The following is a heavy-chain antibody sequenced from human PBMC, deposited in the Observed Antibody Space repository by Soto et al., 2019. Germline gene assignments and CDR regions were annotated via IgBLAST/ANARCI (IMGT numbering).Heavy chain of an antibody. D-gene: IGHD2-15*01. V-gene: IGHV4-31*03. Sequence: QVQLQESGPGVMKPSQTLSLTCTVSGGSFSNGNHYWSWIRPLPGNGLEVIGNIYNSGRTNYNPSIQSRINISVYTSKNQFTPRLSSVTAAYTAVYYCARQPGFCRGSYCYGGAFDSWGQGTPVTVSS. CDR2: IYNSGRT. CDR1: GGSFSNGNHY. CDR3: ARQPGFCRGSYCYGGAFDS. J-gene: IGHJ4*02.